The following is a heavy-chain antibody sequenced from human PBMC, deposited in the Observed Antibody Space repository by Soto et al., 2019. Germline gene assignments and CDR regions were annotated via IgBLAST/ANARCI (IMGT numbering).Heavy chain of an antibody. CDR1: GFTFSSYV. CDR2: ISGSGGST. Sequence: GGSLRLSCAASGFTFSSYVMSWVRQAPGKGLEWVSAISGSGGSTYYADSVKGRFTISRDNSKNTLYLQMNSLRAEDTAVYYCAKDSIVVVPAAIGSGDYWGQGTLVTVSS. V-gene: IGHV3-23*01. J-gene: IGHJ4*02. D-gene: IGHD2-2*01. CDR3: AKDSIVVVPAAIGSGDY.